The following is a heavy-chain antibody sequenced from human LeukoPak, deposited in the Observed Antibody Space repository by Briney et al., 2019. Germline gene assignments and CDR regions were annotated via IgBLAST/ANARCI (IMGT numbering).Heavy chain of an antibody. J-gene: IGHJ6*02. CDR2: IWYDGSNK. D-gene: IGHD3-10*01. CDR3: ARDSVLWFGELLNYYYYGMDV. CDR1: GFTFSSYG. Sequence: GGSLRLSCAASGFTFSSYGMHCVRQAPGKGLEGVAVIWYDGSNKYYADSVKGRFTISRDNSKNTLYLQMNSLRAEDTAVYYCARDSVLWFGELLNYYYYGMDVWGQGTTVTVSS. V-gene: IGHV3-33*01.